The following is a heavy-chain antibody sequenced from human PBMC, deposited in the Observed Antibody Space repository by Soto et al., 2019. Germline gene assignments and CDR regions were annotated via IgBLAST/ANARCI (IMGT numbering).Heavy chain of an antibody. CDR2: IHGTRYSGGDT. CDR3: AKDRRFTDDVFDV. V-gene: IGHV3-23*01. J-gene: IGHJ3*01. CDR1: GLTISNYA. Sequence: EVQLLESGGDLVQSGGSLRLSCAASGLTISNYAMSWVRQAPGKGLEWVSAIHGTRYSGGDTWYADSVKGRFTISIDNSQNTLYLQMNSLRAEDTAVYYGAKDRRFTDDVFDVWGQGTMVTVSS.